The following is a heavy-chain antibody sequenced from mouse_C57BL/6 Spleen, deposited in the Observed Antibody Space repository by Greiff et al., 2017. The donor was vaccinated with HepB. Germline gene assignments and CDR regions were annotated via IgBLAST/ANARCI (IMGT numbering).Heavy chain of an antibody. CDR1: GYTFTSYW. V-gene: IGHV1S81*02. CDR2: TNPTNGRT. D-gene: IGHD1-1*01. Sequence: QVQLQQPGADLVKAGASVKMSCKASGYTFTSYWMHWVKQRLGQGLEWFAETNPTNGRTYYHEKFKSKATLTGDKSSSTAYMLLSGPTFEDSAVYYCARIKKIVATYLDYWGQGTTLTVSS. J-gene: IGHJ2*01. CDR3: ARIKKIVATYLDY.